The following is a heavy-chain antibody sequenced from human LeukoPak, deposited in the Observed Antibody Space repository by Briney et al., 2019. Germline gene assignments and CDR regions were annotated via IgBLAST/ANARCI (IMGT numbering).Heavy chain of an antibody. Sequence: PGGSLRLSCEASGFTFSSYSMNWVRQAPGKGLEWVSSISSSSSYIYYADSVKGRFTISRDNAKNSLYLQMNSLRAEDTAVYYCARDRLVVVPAAMDYWGQGTLVTVSS. CDR1: GFTFSSYS. J-gene: IGHJ4*02. CDR3: ARDRLVVVPAAMDY. CDR2: ISSSSSYI. V-gene: IGHV3-21*01. D-gene: IGHD2-2*01.